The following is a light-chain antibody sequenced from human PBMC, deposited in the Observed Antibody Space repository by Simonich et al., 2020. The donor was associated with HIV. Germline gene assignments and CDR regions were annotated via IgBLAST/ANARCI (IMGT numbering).Light chain of an antibody. J-gene: IGKJ1*01. V-gene: IGKV4-1*01. CDR3: QQYYTTPPT. CDR2: WAS. Sequence: DIVMTQSPDSLAVSLGERATINCKSSQSVLYSSNNKNYLAWYQQKPGQPPKLLTYWASPRESGVPDRFSGSGSGTDFTLTISSLQAEDVAIYSCQQYYTTPPTFGQGTKVEIK. CDR1: QSVLYSSNNKNY.